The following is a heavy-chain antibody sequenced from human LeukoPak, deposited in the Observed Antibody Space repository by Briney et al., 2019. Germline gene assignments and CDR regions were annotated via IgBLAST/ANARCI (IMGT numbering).Heavy chain of an antibody. CDR1: GGSFTSYY. J-gene: IGHJ4*02. CDR3: ARDTRWYWYDY. V-gene: IGHV3-11*01. D-gene: IGHD2-8*02. CDR2: ISSSGSTI. Sequence: LSLTCAVYGGSFTSYYWSWIRQAPGKGLEWVSYISSSGSTIYYADSVKGRFTISRDNAKNSLYLQMNSLRAEDTAVYYCARDTRWYWYDYWGQGTLVTVSS.